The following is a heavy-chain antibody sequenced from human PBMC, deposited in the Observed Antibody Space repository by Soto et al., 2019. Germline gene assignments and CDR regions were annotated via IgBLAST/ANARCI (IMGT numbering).Heavy chain of an antibody. J-gene: IGHJ6*03. CDR2: ISSSSSVI. CDR3: ARDVSWGSNWYYYMDV. CDR1: GFILSDCA. Sequence: EVQLVEPGGGLVQPGGALRLSCATSGFILSDCAMNWVRQAPGQGLEWVSYISSSSSVIDYADSVKGRFTVSRSNARNSLYIQINSVRAEDTAVYYCARDVSWGSNWYYYMDVWGKGTTVTVSS. D-gene: IGHD7-27*01. V-gene: IGHV3-48*01.